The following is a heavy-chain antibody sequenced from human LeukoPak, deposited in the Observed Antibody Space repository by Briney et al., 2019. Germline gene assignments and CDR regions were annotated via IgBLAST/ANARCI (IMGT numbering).Heavy chain of an antibody. V-gene: IGHV3-30*02. CDR1: GFTFSSYG. J-gene: IGHJ4*02. Sequence: GGSLRLSCAASGFTFSSYGMHWVRQAPGKGLEWVAFIRYDGSNKYYADSVKGRFTISRDNAKNSLYLQMNSLRAEDTAVYYCASELANDYWGQGTLVTVSS. CDR3: ASELANDY. D-gene: IGHD1-7*01. CDR2: IRYDGSNK.